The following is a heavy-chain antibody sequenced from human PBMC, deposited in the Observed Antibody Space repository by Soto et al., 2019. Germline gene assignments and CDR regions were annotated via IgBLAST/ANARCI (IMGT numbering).Heavy chain of an antibody. CDR2: IGGGGVDT. Sequence: EVELLESGGGLVQPGGSLRLSCAASRFTFGNYAMRWVRQAPGKGLEWISSIGGGGVDTYYADSVKGRFTISRDNSKSTLFLQMSSLRVEDTAVYYCAKDVIPSNGRNDGFDVWGQGTMVTVSS. V-gene: IGHV3-23*01. CDR3: AKDVIPSNGRNDGFDV. D-gene: IGHD1-26*01. J-gene: IGHJ3*01. CDR1: RFTFGNYA.